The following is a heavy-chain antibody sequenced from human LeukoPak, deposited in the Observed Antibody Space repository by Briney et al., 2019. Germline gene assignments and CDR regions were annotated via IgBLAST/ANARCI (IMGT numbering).Heavy chain of an antibody. CDR2: ISGSGGST. D-gene: IGHD6-19*01. Sequence: PRGSLRLSCAASGFTFSSYAMSWVRQAPGKGLEWVSAISGSGGSTYYADSVKGRFTISRDNSKNTLYLQMNSLRAEDTAVYYCAKDGKGQWLVSPYYFDYWGQGTLVTVSS. J-gene: IGHJ4*02. CDR1: GFTFSSYA. V-gene: IGHV3-23*01. CDR3: AKDGKGQWLVSPYYFDY.